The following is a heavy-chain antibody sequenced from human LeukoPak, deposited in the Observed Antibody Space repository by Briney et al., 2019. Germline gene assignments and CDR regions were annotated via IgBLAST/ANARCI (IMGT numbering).Heavy chain of an antibody. CDR3: ARDGYYYGMDV. J-gene: IGHJ6*02. Sequence: PGGSLRLSCAASGFTFSSYDMHWVGQATGKGLEWVSAIGTAGDTYYPGSVKGRFTISRENAKNSLYLQMNSLRAGDTAVYYCARDGYYYGMDVWGQGTTVTVSS. CDR1: GFTFSSYD. V-gene: IGHV3-13*01. CDR2: IGTAGDT.